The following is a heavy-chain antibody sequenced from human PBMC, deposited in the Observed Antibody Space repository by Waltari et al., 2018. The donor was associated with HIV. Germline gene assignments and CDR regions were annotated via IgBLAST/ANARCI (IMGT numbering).Heavy chain of an antibody. Sequence: EVQLVESGGGLVQPGGSLRLSCAASGFTFSNDWQSPLRQAPGKGLEWVANIKQDGSEKYYVDSVKGRFTISRDNAKNSLYLQMNSLRAEDTAVYYCARDQVGATNFDYWGQGTLVTVSS. J-gene: IGHJ4*02. CDR3: ARDQVGATNFDY. V-gene: IGHV3-7*01. CDR2: IKQDGSEK. CDR1: GFTFSNDW. D-gene: IGHD1-26*01.